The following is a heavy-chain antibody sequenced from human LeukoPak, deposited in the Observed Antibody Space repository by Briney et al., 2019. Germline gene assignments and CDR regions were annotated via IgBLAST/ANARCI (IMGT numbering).Heavy chain of an antibody. J-gene: IGHJ4*02. CDR1: GFTFSSNG. CDR2: ISYDGSNK. CDR3: AKDPGGWPQISYYFDY. D-gene: IGHD5-24*01. Sequence: GRSLRLSCAASGFTFSSNGMHWVRQAPGKGLEWVAVISYDGSNKYYADSVKGRFTISRDNSWNTLFLQMNSLRAEDTAVYYCAKDPGGWPQISYYFDYWGQGTLVTVSS. V-gene: IGHV3-30*18.